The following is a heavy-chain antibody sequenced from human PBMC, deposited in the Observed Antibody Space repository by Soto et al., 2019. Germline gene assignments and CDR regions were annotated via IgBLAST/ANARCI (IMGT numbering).Heavy chain of an antibody. CDR2: IHPAGINT. CDR3: AAGWLRGLEWLPQPYYGIDV. CDR1: GYSFISHY. V-gene: IGHV1-46*01. D-gene: IGHD3-3*01. J-gene: IGHJ6*02. Sequence: ASVKVSCKAFGYSFISHYMHWVRQAPGQGLEWMGTIHPAGINTAYAQKFQGRVTMTTDTSTSTVYMELTSLRSEDTAVYYCAAGWLRGLEWLPQPYYGIDVRAQRTTVTVSS.